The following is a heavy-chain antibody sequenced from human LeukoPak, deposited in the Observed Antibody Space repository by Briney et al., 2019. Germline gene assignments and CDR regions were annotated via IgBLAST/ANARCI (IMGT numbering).Heavy chain of an antibody. CDR3: ARLRGYCSSTSCGKNFDY. J-gene: IGHJ4*02. CDR2: IYYSGST. CDR1: GGSISSYY. Sequence: SETLSLTCTVSGGSISSYYWSWIRQPPGEGLEWIGYIYYSGSTNYNPSLKSRVTISVDTSKNQFSLKLSSVTAADTAVYYCARLRGYCSSTSCGKNFDYWGQGTLVTVSS. D-gene: IGHD2-2*01. V-gene: IGHV4-59*08.